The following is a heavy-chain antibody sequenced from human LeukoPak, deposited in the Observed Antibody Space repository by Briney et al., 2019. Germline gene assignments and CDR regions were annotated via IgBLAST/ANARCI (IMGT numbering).Heavy chain of an antibody. V-gene: IGHV4-4*07. CDR2: MYTSGST. J-gene: IGHJ4*02. CDR3: ARDHYGSGTYKSYFDY. Sequence: SETLSLTCTVSGASISSYYWSWLRQPAGKGLEWIVRMYTSGSTKYKPSLKSRVTISVDNSKNQFSLKLTSVTAADTAVYYCARDHYGSGTYKSYFDYWGQGIQVTVSS. CDR1: GASISSYY. D-gene: IGHD3-10*01.